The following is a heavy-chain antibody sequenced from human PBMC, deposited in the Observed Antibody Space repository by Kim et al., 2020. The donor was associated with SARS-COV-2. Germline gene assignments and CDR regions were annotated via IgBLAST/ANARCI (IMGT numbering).Heavy chain of an antibody. J-gene: IGHJ4*02. CDR2: IRSKANSYAT. V-gene: IGHV3-73*01. Sequence: GGSLRLSCAASGFTFSGSAMHWVRQASGKGLEWVGRIRSKANSYATTYAASVKGRFTISRDDSKNTAYLQMNSLKTEDTAVYYCTRLLGIAVAGDYWGQGTLVTVSS. D-gene: IGHD6-19*01. CDR3: TRLLGIAVAGDY. CDR1: GFTFSGSA.